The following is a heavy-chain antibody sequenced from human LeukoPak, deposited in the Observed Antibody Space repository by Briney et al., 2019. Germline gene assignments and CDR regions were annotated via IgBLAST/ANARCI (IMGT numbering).Heavy chain of an antibody. CDR1: GFTFSSYA. Sequence: PGGSLRLSCAASGFTFSSYAMYWVRQAPGKGLEWVSGIFGSGGSTHYADSVKGRFTISRDNAKNSLYLQMNSLRAEDTSVYYCAGGYADFDYWGQGTLVTVSS. D-gene: IGHD2-15*01. CDR3: AGGYADFDY. CDR2: IFGSGGST. V-gene: IGHV3-23*01. J-gene: IGHJ4*02.